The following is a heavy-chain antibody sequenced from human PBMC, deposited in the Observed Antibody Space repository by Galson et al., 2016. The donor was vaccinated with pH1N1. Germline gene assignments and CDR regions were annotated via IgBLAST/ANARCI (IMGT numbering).Heavy chain of an antibody. CDR2: IYYSGST. D-gene: IGHD2-8*02. CDR3: ARQRPPTEDWWYYFDY. J-gene: IGHJ4*02. CDR1: GGSISSSSYY. Sequence: SETLSLTCTVSGGSISSSSYYWDWIRQSPGKGLEWIGSIYYSGSTYYNPSLKSRVTISVDTSKNQFSLKLSSVTAADTAVYYCARQRPPTEDWWYYFDYWGQGTLVTVSS. V-gene: IGHV4-39*01.